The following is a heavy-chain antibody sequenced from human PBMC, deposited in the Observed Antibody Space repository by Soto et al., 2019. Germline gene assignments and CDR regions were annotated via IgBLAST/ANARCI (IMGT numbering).Heavy chain of an antibody. D-gene: IGHD6-19*01. J-gene: IGHJ4*02. Sequence: SRKVSCKASVGTFSSCAISWVRQAPGQGLEWMGGIIPIFGTANYAQKFQGRVTITADKSTSTAYMELSSLRSEDTAVYYCARGSIAVAGVSLDYWGQGTLVTVSS. V-gene: IGHV1-69*06. CDR2: IIPIFGTA. CDR3: ARGSIAVAGVSLDY. CDR1: VGTFSSCA.